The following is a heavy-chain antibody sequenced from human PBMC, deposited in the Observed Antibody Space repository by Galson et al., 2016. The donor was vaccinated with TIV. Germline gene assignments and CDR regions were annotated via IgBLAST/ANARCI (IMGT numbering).Heavy chain of an antibody. V-gene: IGHV3-33*01. Sequence: SLRLSCAASGFTFASYGMHWVRQAPGKGLEWVTLMWYGGSDKYYADSVKGRFTISRDNSKNTLYLQMTSLRAEDTAMYYCGRAFYNNGWFIEYWGQGTLVTVSS. D-gene: IGHD6-19*01. CDR1: GFTFASYG. CDR2: MWYGGSDK. CDR3: GRAFYNNGWFIEY. J-gene: IGHJ4*02.